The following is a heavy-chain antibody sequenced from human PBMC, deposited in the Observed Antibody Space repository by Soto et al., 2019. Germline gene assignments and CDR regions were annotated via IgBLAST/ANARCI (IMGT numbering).Heavy chain of an antibody. D-gene: IGHD1-1*01. CDR2: INHSGST. J-gene: IGHJ5*02. CDR1: GGSFSGYY. Sequence: PSETLSLTCAVYGGSFSGYYWSWIRQPPGKGLEWIGEINHSGSTNYNPSLKSRVTISVDTSKNQFSLKLSSVTAADTAVYYCARADWNDSWLDPWGQGTLVTVSS. V-gene: IGHV4-34*01. CDR3: ARADWNDSWLDP.